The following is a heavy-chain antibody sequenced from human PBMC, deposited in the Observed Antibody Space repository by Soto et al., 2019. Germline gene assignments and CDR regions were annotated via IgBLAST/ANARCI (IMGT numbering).Heavy chain of an antibody. CDR3: ARTGFEYSSSSSSLDD. CDR1: GFTFSSYA. CDR2: ISYDGSNK. J-gene: IGHJ4*02. Sequence: PGGSLRLSCAASGFTFSSYAMHWVRQAPGKGLEWVAVISYDGSNKYYADSVKGRFTISRDNSKNTLYLQMNSLRAEDTAVYYCARTGFEYSSSSSSLDDWGQGTLVTVSS. D-gene: IGHD6-6*01. V-gene: IGHV3-30-3*01.